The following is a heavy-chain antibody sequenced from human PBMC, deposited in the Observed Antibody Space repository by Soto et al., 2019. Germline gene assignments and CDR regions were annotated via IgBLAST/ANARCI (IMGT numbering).Heavy chain of an antibody. Sequence: GASVKVSCKASGYTFTSYDINWVRQATGQGLEWMGWMNPNSGNTGYAQKFQGRVTMTRNTSISTAYMELSSLRSEDTAVYYCARGGEDIVVVPAACYMDVWGKGTSVTVSS. J-gene: IGHJ6*03. D-gene: IGHD2-2*01. CDR1: GYTFTSYD. V-gene: IGHV1-8*01. CDR2: MNPNSGNT. CDR3: ARGGEDIVVVPAACYMDV.